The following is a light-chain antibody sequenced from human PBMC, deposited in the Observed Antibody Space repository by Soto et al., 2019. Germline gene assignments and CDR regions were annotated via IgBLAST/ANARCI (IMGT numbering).Light chain of an antibody. CDR3: SSYAVSNHLGV. CDR1: SSDVGGYNY. J-gene: IGLJ3*02. CDR2: EVS. Sequence: QSALTQPPSASGSPGQSVTISCTGTSSDVGGYNYVSWYQQYPGKAPKLMIFEVSKRPSGVPDRFSGSKSGITASLTVSGLQAEEESDYDCSSYAVSNHLGVFGGGTKLTVL. V-gene: IGLV2-8*01.